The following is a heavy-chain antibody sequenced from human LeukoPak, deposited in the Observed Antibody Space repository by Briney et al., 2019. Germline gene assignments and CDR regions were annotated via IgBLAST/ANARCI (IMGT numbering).Heavy chain of an antibody. CDR2: IIPIFGTA. J-gene: IGHJ4*02. Sequence: ASVKVSCKASGCTFSSYAISWVRQAPGQGLEWMGGIIPIFGTANYAQKFQGRVTITADESTSTAYMELSSLRSEDTAVYYCTRESGTYHGNDYWGQGTLVTVSS. CDR3: TRESGTYHGNDY. V-gene: IGHV1-69*13. D-gene: IGHD1-26*01. CDR1: GCTFSSYA.